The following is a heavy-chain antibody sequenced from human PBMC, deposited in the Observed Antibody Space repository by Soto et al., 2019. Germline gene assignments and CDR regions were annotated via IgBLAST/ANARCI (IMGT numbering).Heavy chain of an antibody. J-gene: IGHJ6*02. D-gene: IGHD3-22*01. CDR1: GGSISSYY. Sequence: PSETLSLTCTVYGGSISSYYWSWIRQPPGKGLEWIGYIYYSGSTNYNPSLKSRVTISVDTSKNQFSLKLSSVTAADTAVYYCARGTYYYDSSGYYYYYYYGMDVWGQGTTVTVSS. V-gene: IGHV4-59*01. CDR2: IYYSGST. CDR3: ARGTYYYDSSGYYYYYYYGMDV.